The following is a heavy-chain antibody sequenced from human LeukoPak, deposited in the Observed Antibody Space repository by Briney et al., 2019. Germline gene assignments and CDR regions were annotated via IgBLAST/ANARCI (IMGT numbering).Heavy chain of an antibody. CDR2: ISGSGGST. Sequence: GGSLRLSCAASGFTFSSYAMSWVRQAPGKGLEWVSAISGSGGSTYYADSVKGRFTISGDNSKNTLYLQMNSLRAEDTAVYYCAVIMPPGRGAQLGYFDYWGQGTLVTVSS. CDR1: GFTFSSYA. J-gene: IGHJ4*02. V-gene: IGHV3-23*01. D-gene: IGHD3-10*01. CDR3: AVIMPPGRGAQLGYFDY.